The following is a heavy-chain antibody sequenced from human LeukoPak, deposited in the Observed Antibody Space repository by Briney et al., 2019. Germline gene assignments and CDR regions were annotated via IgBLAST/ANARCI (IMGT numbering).Heavy chain of an antibody. J-gene: IGHJ4*02. V-gene: IGHV4-34*01. D-gene: IGHD1-1*01. CDR3: ARGTNYFDY. CDR1: GGSFSTYY. CDR2: INHSGST. Sequence: SETLSLTCAVYGGSFSTYYWSWIRQPPGKGLEWIGEINHSGSTNYNPSLKSRVTISVDTSKKQFSLRLTSVTAADTAVYYCARGTNYFDYWGQGTLVTVSS.